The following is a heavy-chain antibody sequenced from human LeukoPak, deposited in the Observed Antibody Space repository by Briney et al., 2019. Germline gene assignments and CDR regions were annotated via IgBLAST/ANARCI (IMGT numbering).Heavy chain of an antibody. CDR3: TRSPSFTLGGGYLDS. J-gene: IGHJ5*01. V-gene: IGHV3-9*01. CDR2: LSWNSDLI. Sequence: PGGSLRLSCVGSGFMFHDYVMHWVRQAPGKGPEWVSGLSWNSDLIGYPDSVKGRFTISRDNDRNTVYLQMNSLTVEDTAFYYCTRSPSFTLGGGYLDSWGQGSLVTVLS. CDR1: GFMFHDYV. D-gene: IGHD3-22*01.